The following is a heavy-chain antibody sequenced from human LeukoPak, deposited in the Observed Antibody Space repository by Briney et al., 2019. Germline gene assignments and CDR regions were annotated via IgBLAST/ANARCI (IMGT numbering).Heavy chain of an antibody. V-gene: IGHV3-23*01. CDR1: GFTFSTYV. D-gene: IGHD3-3*01. Sequence: GGSLRLSCAASGFTFSTYVMSWVRQAPGKGLEWVSGISGSGGDTLYTDSVKGRFTISRDNSKNTLHLQVNSLRAEDTAVYYCARYRDFWSGQNHFDYWGQGTLVTVSS. CDR3: ARYRDFWSGQNHFDY. CDR2: ISGSGGDT. J-gene: IGHJ4*02.